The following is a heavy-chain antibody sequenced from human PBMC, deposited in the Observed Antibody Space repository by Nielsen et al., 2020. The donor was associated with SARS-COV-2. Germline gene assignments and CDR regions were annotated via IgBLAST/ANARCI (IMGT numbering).Heavy chain of an antibody. CDR2: ITWNGDST. CDR3: ARDRDVDYFDS. J-gene: IGHJ4*02. CDR1: GFTFVDYA. V-gene: IGHV3-20*04. Sequence: GESLQISCAASGFTFVDYALSWVRQVPGKGPEWVSRITWNGDSTGYADSVKGRFTISRDNAKNSLFLQMNSLRAEDTAIYYCARDRDVDYFDSWGQGTLVTVSS.